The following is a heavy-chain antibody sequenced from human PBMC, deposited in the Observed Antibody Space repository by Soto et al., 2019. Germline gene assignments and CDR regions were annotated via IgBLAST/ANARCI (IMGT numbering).Heavy chain of an antibody. J-gene: IGHJ4*02. V-gene: IGHV2-5*02. CDR3: ANKRDVSGGFKY. Sequence: QITLKESGPTLVKPTQTLTLTCTFSGFSFSVNGVAVGWIRQPPGQALEWLALIYWDEDQRYNPSLKDRLTTTNDTSTNQVVLTMTNMDPVDTAIYYCANKRDVSGGFKYWGQGTLVTASS. CDR2: IYWDEDQ. CDR1: GFSFSVNGVA. D-gene: IGHD3-10*01.